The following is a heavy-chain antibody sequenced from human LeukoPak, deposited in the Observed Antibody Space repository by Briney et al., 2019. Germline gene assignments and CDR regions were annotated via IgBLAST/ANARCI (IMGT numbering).Heavy chain of an antibody. Sequence: KPGASVKVSCKTSGYTFTTYAISWVRQAPGQGLEWMGWISAYNGNTNYAQKLQGRVTMTTDTSTSTAYMELRSLRSDDTAVYYCARALLTILASDFDYWGQGTLVTVSS. CDR3: ARALLTILASDFDY. J-gene: IGHJ4*02. D-gene: IGHD3-3*01. CDR2: ISAYNGNT. V-gene: IGHV1-18*01. CDR1: GYTFTTYA.